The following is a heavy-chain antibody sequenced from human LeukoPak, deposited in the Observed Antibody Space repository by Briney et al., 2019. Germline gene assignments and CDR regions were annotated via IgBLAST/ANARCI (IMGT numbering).Heavy chain of an antibody. CDR2: IIPIFGTA. V-gene: IGHV1-69*13. Sequence: VASVKVSCKASGGTFSSYAISWVRQAPGQGLEWMGGIIPIFGTANYAQKFQGRVTITADESTSTAYMELSSLRSEDTAVYYCARVWQLDPSPSSSYYYYYMDVWGKGTTVTASS. CDR1: GGTFSSYA. D-gene: IGHD6-6*01. CDR3: ARVWQLDPSPSSSYYYYYMDV. J-gene: IGHJ6*03.